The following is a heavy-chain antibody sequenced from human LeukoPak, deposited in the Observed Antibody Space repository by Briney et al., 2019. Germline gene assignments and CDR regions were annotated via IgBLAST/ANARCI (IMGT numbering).Heavy chain of an antibody. V-gene: IGHV4-59*01. CDR3: AREGGGYPRNNWFDP. Sequence: SETLSLTCAVSVDSLRSYYGRCIRAPPGRGLEWVGYIYYSGSTNYNPSLKTRVTISVETSKNQFSLKLSAVTAADTAVYYCAREGGGYPRNNWFDPWGQGTLVTVSS. D-gene: IGHD5-12*01. J-gene: IGHJ5*02. CDR2: IYYSGST. CDR1: VDSLRSYY.